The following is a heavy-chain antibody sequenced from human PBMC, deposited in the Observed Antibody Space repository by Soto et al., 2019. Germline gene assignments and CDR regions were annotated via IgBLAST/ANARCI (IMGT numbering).Heavy chain of an antibody. V-gene: IGHV3-48*02. D-gene: IGHD3-3*01. CDR1: GFTFSSYS. CDR2: ISSSSSSI. J-gene: IGHJ4*02. CDR3: ARDYEYWSGYYKGFDY. Sequence: PGGPLRLSCAASGFTFSSYSMNWVRQAPGKGLEWVSYISSSSSSIYYADSVKGRFTISRDNAKNSLYLQMNSLRDEDTAVYYCARDYEYWSGYYKGFDYWGQGTLVTVSS.